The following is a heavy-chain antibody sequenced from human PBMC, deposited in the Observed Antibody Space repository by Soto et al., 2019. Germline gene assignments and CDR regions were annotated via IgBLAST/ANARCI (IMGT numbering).Heavy chain of an antibody. CDR1: DFTFSIFG. J-gene: IGHJ5*02. Sequence: GGSLRLSCAASDFTFSIFGMRWVRQAPGKGLVWVSRINGDGSDTKYADSVKGRFTISRDNARNTVYLQMNSLRADDTAVYYCARDQTTGDWFDAWGQGALVTVSS. CDR2: INGDGSDT. V-gene: IGHV3-74*03. D-gene: IGHD4-17*01. CDR3: ARDQTTGDWFDA.